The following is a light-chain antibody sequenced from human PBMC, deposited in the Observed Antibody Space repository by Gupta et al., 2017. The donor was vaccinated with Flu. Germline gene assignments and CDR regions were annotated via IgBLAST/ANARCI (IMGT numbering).Light chain of an antibody. CDR2: KST. V-gene: IGKV1-5*03. CDR1: QSTSSW. CDR3: QQYNSYSPIT. Sequence: DIQMTQSPSTLSASVGDRVTITCRASQSTSSWLAWYQQKPGKAPKLLIYKSTTLESGVPSRFSGSGSGTEFTLTISSLQPDDFATYYCQQYNSYSPITFGQGTRLEIK. J-gene: IGKJ5*01.